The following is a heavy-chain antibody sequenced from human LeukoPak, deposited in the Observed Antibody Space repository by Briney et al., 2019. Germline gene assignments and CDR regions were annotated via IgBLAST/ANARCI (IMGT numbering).Heavy chain of an antibody. CDR3: ARHDSFIPF. CDR2: ISDSGRSS. Sequence: PGGSLRLSCVASGFTFSDYAMSWVRQAPGKGLEWVSGISDSGRSSYHTDSVKGRCTISRDNSKNTVSLQINNLRTEDTAVYFCARHDSFIPFWGQGTLVTVTS. J-gene: IGHJ4*02. CDR1: GFTFSDYA. D-gene: IGHD3-16*02. V-gene: IGHV3-23*01.